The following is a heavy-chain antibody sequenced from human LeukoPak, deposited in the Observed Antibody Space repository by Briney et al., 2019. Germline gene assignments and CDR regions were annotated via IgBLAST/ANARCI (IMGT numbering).Heavy chain of an antibody. D-gene: IGHD1-1*01. CDR1: DGSTSSGSYY. J-gene: IGHJ4*02. Sequence: SETLSLTCTVSDGSTSSGSYYWGWIRQPPGKGLEWIANIHYSGITYYNPSLKSRVTISVDTSKNQFSLKLSSVTAADTAVYYCASGLGSGTTFDYWGQGTLVTVSS. V-gene: IGHV4-39*07. CDR2: IHYSGIT. CDR3: ASGLGSGTTFDY.